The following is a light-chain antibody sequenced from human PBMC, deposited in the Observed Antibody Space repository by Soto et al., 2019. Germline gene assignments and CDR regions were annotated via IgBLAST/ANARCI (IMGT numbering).Light chain of an antibody. CDR3: QQYNNWPRAT. J-gene: IGKJ4*01. CDR1: QSISSK. V-gene: IGKV3-15*01. Sequence: EIVMTQSPATLSVSPGESPTLSCRASQSISSKLAWYQQKPGQAPRRLLCRTSSRATGFPARFSGSGSGTELNLTISSLQPEDFGAYYCQQYNNWPRATFGGGTKVDI. CDR2: RTS.